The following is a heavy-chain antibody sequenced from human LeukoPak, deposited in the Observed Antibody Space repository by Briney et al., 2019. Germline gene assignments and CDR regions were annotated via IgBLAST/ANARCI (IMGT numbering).Heavy chain of an antibody. V-gene: IGHV3-74*01. CDR2: IRCDGSVI. D-gene: IGHD1-14*01. Sequence: GGSLRLSCAASGFTFSSYWMHWVRQAPGEGLVWVSRIRCDGSVIWYADSVKGRFTISRDNAKNMLYMQMNRLRDEHTAVYFCTRDHDAVGTTIDHWGQGTLVTVSS. CDR1: GFTFSSYW. J-gene: IGHJ4*02. CDR3: TRDHDAVGTTIDH.